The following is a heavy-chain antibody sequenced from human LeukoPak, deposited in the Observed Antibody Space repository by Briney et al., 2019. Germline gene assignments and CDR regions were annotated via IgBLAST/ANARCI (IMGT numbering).Heavy chain of an antibody. CDR2: IYSGGST. CDR3: ARDAYGAVPDY. J-gene: IGHJ4*02. V-gene: IGHV3-66*01. D-gene: IGHD4-17*01. Sequence: GGSLRLSCSASGFTVSSNYMSWVRQAPGKGLEWGSVIYSGGSTYYADSVKGRFTISRDNSKNTLYLQMNSLSAEDTAVYYCARDAYGAVPDYWGQGTLVTVSS. CDR1: GFTVSSNY.